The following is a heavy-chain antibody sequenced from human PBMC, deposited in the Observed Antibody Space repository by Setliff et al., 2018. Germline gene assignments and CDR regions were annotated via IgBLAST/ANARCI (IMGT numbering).Heavy chain of an antibody. CDR2: INHRGTT. V-gene: IGHV4-34*01. D-gene: IGHD6-6*01. CDR1: GGTFSDYY. CDR3: ARGRNVAARLLDT. J-gene: IGHJ5*02. Sequence: PSETLSLTCSAYGGTFSDYYWTWIRQTPGKGLEWIGEINHRGTTTYNPSLKSRVTISVDTSKNQFSLRMCSVTAADAGVYYGARGRNVAARLLDTWGQGSRVTAPQ.